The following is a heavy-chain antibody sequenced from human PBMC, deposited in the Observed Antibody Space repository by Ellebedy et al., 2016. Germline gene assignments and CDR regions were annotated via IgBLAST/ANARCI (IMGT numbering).Heavy chain of an antibody. V-gene: IGHV3-23*01. CDR2: ISAGGDIT. J-gene: IGHJ4*02. Sequence: GESLKISXVAFGFTFRNFFMSWVRQAPGGGLEWVSTISAGGDITFSADSVKGRFTISRDNSRNTLYLQMNSLRAEDTAMYYCYYGHYSGSWGQGTLVTVSS. CDR1: GFTFRNFF. CDR3: YYGHYSGS. D-gene: IGHD4-17*01.